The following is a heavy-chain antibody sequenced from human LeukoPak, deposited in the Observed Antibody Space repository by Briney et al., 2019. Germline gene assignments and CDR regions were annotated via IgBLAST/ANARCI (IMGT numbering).Heavy chain of an antibody. V-gene: IGHV3-72*01. CDR1: GFTFSDHY. Sequence: PGGSLRLSCAASGFTFSDHYMDWVRHAPGKGLEWVGRSRNRLNTEYAASVKGIFTLYRDDSKNSLYLEMNRLKTEDTAVYFCARAKSLVAMDVWGKGTTVTVSS. CDR3: ARAKSLVAMDV. J-gene: IGHJ6*03. CDR2: SRNRLNT.